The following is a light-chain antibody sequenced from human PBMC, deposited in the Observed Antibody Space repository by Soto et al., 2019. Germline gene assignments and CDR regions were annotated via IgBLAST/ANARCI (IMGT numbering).Light chain of an antibody. Sequence: QSVVTQPASVSGSPGQSITISCTGTSSDVGGYNFVSWYQHHPDKAPKLMIYEVTSRPSGVSSRFSGSKSGTTASLTISGLQAEDEGYYYCSSYTDNSTVVFGGGTKLTVL. CDR2: EVT. CDR1: SSDVGGYNF. V-gene: IGLV2-14*01. CDR3: SSYTDNSTVV. J-gene: IGLJ3*02.